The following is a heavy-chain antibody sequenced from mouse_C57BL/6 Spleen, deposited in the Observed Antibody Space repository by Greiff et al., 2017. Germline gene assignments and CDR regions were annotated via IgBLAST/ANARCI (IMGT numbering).Heavy chain of an antibody. CDR2: IDPANGNT. D-gene: IGHD1-1*01. CDR1: GFNIKNTY. J-gene: IGHJ4*01. CDR3: ASGGGSSYEGYAMDY. Sequence: VQLKQSVAELVRPGASVKLSCTASGFNIKNTYMHWVKQRPEQGLEWIGRIDPANGNTKYAPKFQGKATITADTSSNTAYLQLSSLTSEDTAIYYCASGGGSSYEGYAMDYWGQGTSVTVSS. V-gene: IGHV14-3*01.